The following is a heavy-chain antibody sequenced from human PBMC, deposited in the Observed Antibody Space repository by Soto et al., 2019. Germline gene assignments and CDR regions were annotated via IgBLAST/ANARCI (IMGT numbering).Heavy chain of an antibody. CDR3: ARGRREVPINFDY. V-gene: IGHV4-59*01. Sequence: SETLSLTCTVSGGSISSYYWSWIRQPPGKGLEWIGYIYYSGSTNYNPSLKSRVTISVDTSKNQFSLKLSSVTAADTAVYYCARGRREVPINFDYWGQGTLVTVSS. CDR2: IYYSGST. J-gene: IGHJ4*02. CDR1: GGSISSYY.